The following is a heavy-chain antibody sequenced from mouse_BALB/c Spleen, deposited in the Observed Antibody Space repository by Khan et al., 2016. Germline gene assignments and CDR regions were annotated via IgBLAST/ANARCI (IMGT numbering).Heavy chain of an antibody. CDR2: ISDGGSYT. CDR3: AREGLRHGFAY. V-gene: IGHV5-4*02. CDR1: GFTFSDYY. J-gene: IGHJ3*01. D-gene: IGHD2-4*01. Sequence: EVELVESGGGLVKPGGSLKLSCAASGFTFSDYYMYWVRQTPEKRLEWVATISDGGSYTYYPDSVKGRFTISRDNAKNTLYLQLSSLKSEDTAMYYCAREGLRHGFAYWGQGTLVTVSA.